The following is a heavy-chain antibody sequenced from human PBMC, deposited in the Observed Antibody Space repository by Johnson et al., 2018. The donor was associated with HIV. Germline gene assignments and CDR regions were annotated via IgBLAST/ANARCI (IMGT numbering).Heavy chain of an antibody. CDR3: AKGSRFTIFGVVPYTFDI. CDR1: GLTLSRCD. Sequence: QMLLVESGGGVVQPGGSLRLSCAASGLTLSRCDMHWVRQAPGKGLEWVAFIRYDGSNKYYADSVKGRFTISRDNSKNTLYLQMNSLRAEDTAVYYCAKGSRFTIFGVVPYTFDIWGQGTMVTVSS. D-gene: IGHD3-3*01. J-gene: IGHJ3*02. V-gene: IGHV3-30*02. CDR2: IRYDGSNK.